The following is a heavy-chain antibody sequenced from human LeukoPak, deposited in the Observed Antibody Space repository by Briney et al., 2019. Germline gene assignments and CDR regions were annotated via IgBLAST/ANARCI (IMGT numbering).Heavy chain of an antibody. CDR3: ARDLQVVAAKLNYGMDV. J-gene: IGHJ6*04. V-gene: IGHV6-1*01. CDR2: TCYRSKWYN. D-gene: IGHD2-15*01. Sequence: SQTLSLTCAISGDSVSSNSAAWNWIRQSPSRGLEWLGRTCYRSKWYNDYAVSVKSRITINPDTSKNQFSLQLNSVTPEDTAVYYCARDLQVVAAKLNYGMDVWGKGTTVTVSS. CDR1: GDSVSSNSAA.